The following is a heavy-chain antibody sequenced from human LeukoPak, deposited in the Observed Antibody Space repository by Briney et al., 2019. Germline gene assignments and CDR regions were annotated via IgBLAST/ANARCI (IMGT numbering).Heavy chain of an antibody. CDR1: RLTFSTYA. CDR3: AKDKGRAAAGFDY. D-gene: IGHD6-13*01. CDR2: ISGSGGST. J-gene: IGHJ4*02. Sequence: PGGSLRLSCAASRLTFSTYAMSWVRQAPGKGLEWVSAISGSGGSTYYVDSVKGRFTISRDNSKNTLYLQMNSLRVEDTAVYYCAKDKGRAAAGFDYWGQGTLVTVSS. V-gene: IGHV3-23*01.